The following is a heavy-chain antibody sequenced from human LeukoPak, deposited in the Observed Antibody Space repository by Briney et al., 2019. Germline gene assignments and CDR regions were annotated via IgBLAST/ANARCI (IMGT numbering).Heavy chain of an antibody. J-gene: IGHJ4*02. D-gene: IGHD5-24*01. CDR1: GYRFTSYW. Sequence: GESLKISCKGSGYRFTSYWIGWVRQMPGKGLEWMGIIYPGDSDTRYSPSFQGQVTISADKSISTAYLQWSSLKASDTAMYYCARGGAIEMATTKFDYWGQGTLVTVSS. CDR3: ARGGAIEMATTKFDY. CDR2: IYPGDSDT. V-gene: IGHV5-51*01.